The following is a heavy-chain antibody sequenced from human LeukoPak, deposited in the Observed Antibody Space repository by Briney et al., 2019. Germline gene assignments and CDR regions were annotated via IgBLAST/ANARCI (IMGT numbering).Heavy chain of an antibody. J-gene: IGHJ4*02. V-gene: IGHV3-73*01. Sequence: GGSLRLSCAASGFTFSGSAMHWVRQASGKGLEWVGRIRSKANSYATAYAASVKGRFTISRDDSKNTAYLQMNSLKTEDTAVYYCARDSLEWLYPYYFDYWGQGTLVTVSS. CDR1: GFTFSGSA. D-gene: IGHD3-3*01. CDR2: IRSKANSYAT. CDR3: ARDSLEWLYPYYFDY.